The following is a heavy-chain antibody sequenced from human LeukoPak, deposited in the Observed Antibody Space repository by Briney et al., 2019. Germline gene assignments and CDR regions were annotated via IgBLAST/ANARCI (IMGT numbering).Heavy chain of an antibody. J-gene: IGHJ4*02. CDR1: GYTFTGYY. CDR3: ARDPGSGSSHFGY. CDR2: IHPNNGDT. V-gene: IGHV1-2*02. Sequence: ASVKVSCKASGYTFTGYYLHWVRQAPGQGLEWMGLIHPNNGDTHYAQNFQGRVTLTRDTSISTGYMELSSLRSDDTAVYYCARDPGSGSSHFGYWGQGTLVTVSS. D-gene: IGHD3-10*01.